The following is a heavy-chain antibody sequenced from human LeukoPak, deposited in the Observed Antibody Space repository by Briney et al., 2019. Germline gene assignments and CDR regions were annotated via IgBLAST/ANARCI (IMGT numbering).Heavy chain of an antibody. CDR1: GFTFSSYS. CDR3: AKDGGSLITVPLR. CDR2: ISSRSATI. V-gene: IGHV3-48*01. Sequence: GGSLRLSCAASGFTFSSYSMNWVRQAPGKGLEWVSYISSRSATIYYADSVKGRFTISRDNAKNSLYLQMNSLRAEDTAVYYCAKDGGSLITVPLRWGQGTLVTVSS. D-gene: IGHD3-16*01. J-gene: IGHJ4*02.